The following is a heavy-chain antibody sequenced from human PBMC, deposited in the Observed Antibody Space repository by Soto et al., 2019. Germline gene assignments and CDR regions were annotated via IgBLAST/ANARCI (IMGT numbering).Heavy chain of an antibody. V-gene: IGHV4-39*01. Sequence: SETLSLTCTVSGGSISSSSHYWGWIRQPPGKGLEWIGSIYYSGSTYYKPSLKSRVTISVDTSKNQFSLKLSSVTAADTAVYYCARRYRDWNYVPQGGAFDIWGQGTMVTVSS. J-gene: IGHJ3*02. D-gene: IGHD1-7*01. CDR1: GGSISSSSHY. CDR3: ARRYRDWNYVPQGGAFDI. CDR2: IYYSGST.